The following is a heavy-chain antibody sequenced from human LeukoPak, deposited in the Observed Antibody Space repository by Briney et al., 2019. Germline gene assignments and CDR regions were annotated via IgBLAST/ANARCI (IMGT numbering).Heavy chain of an antibody. D-gene: IGHD3-9*01. CDR3: ARDVSRYFDWFSTPPDY. V-gene: IGHV3-30*04. Sequence: GGSLRLSCAASGFTFSSYAMHWVRQAPGKGLEWVAVISYDGSNKYYADSVKGRFTISRDNSKNTLYLQMNSLRAEDTAVYYCARDVSRYFDWFSTPPDYWGQGTLVTVSS. CDR2: ISYDGSNK. CDR1: GFTFSSYA. J-gene: IGHJ4*02.